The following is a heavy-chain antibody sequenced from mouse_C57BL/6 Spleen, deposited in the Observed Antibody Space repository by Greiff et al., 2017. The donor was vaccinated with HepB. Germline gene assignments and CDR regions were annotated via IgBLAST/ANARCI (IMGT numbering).Heavy chain of an antibody. CDR3: TRSTLYYYAMDY. CDR2: IDPENGDT. D-gene: IGHD6-1*01. CDR1: GFNIKDDY. V-gene: IGHV14-4*01. J-gene: IGHJ4*01. Sequence: VQLQQSGAELVRPGASVKLSCTASGFNIKDDYMHWVKQRPEQGLEWIGWIDPENGDTEYASKFQGKATITSDTSSNTAYLQLSSLTSEDTAVYYCTRSTLYYYAMDYWGQGTSVTVSS.